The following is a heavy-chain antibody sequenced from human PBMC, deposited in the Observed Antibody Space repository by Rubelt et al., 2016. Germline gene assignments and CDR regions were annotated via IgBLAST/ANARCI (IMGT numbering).Heavy chain of an antibody. CDR1: GGSLSGYY. Sequence: QVQLRESGPRLVKTSETLSLTCAVYGGSLSGYYWSWIRQSPGKGLEWIGESNPSGSTNYNPSLKSRVTISADTSKNQFSLKLSSVTAADTAVYYCARVGGDGYNDYWGQGTLVTVSS. V-gene: IGHV4-34*10. J-gene: IGHJ4*02. CDR2: SNPSGST. D-gene: IGHD5-24*01. CDR3: ARVGGDGYNDY.